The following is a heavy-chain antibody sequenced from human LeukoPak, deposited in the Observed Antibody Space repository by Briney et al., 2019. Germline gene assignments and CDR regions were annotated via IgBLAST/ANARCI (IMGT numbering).Heavy chain of an antibody. Sequence: ASVKVSCKASGYTFTSYGISWVRQAPGQGLEWMGWISAYNGNTNYAQKLQGRVTMTTDTSTSTAYMELRSLRSDDTAVYYCASTQGPTTVHLRNAYYYYGMDVWGQGTTVTVSS. V-gene: IGHV1-18*01. CDR1: GYTFTSYG. D-gene: IGHD4-17*01. J-gene: IGHJ6*02. CDR3: ASTQGPTTVHLRNAYYYYGMDV. CDR2: ISAYNGNT.